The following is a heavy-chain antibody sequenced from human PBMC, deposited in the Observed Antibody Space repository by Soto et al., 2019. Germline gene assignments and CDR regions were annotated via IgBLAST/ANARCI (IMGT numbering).Heavy chain of an antibody. CDR1: GGSMISYY. Sequence: PSETLSLTCTVSGGSMISYYWSWIRQPPGRGLEWIGFMYYGGSTKYNLSLNSRVTMSVDTSKNQFSLKISSVTAADTSVYYCARIVVIPAAPNYYNYYGVDVWGQGTTVTVSS. V-gene: IGHV4-59*08. J-gene: IGHJ6*02. D-gene: IGHD2-2*01. CDR3: ARIVVIPAAPNYYNYYGVDV. CDR2: MYYGGST.